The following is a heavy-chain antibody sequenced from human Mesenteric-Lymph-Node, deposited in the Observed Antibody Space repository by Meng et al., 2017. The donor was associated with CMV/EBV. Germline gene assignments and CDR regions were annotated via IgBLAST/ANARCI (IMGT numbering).Heavy chain of an antibody. J-gene: IGHJ6*02. V-gene: IGHV3-7*01. CDR1: GFTFSTYW. Sequence: GESLKISCAASGFTFSTYWMTWVRQAPGKGLEWVANIKHDGSEKYYVDSVRGRFTISRDNAKNSLYLQLNSLRADDTAVYYCARGYNTGRSAMDVWGQGTTVTVSS. CDR3: ARGYNTGRSAMDV. D-gene: IGHD6-19*01. CDR2: IKHDGSEK.